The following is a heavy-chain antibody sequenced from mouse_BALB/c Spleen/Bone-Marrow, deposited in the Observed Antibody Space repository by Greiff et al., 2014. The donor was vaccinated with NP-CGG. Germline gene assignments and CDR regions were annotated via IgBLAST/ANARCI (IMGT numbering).Heavy chain of an antibody. J-gene: IGHJ4*01. Sequence: LQESGAELVRPESSVKISCKASGYAFSTYWMIWVKQRPGQGLEWVGQIYPGDGDTNYNGKFKGKATLTADKSSSTAYMQLSSLTFEDSAVYFCARGARSAMDYWGQGTSVTVSS. CDR2: IYPGDGDT. CDR3: ARGARSAMDY. V-gene: IGHV1-80*01. CDR1: GYAFSTYW.